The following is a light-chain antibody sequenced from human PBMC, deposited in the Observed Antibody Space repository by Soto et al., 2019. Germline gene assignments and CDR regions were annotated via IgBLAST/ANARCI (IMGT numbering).Light chain of an antibody. V-gene: IGKV3-20*01. Sequence: EIVLTQSPGTLSLSPWHRATLSCRPSQSVSGSYLGWYQQNPGQAPRLLMSGASIRAAGVPDRFSGSASGTEFTLTISSLEPADFTVYYCHHYETFGQGTKVDIK. CDR3: HHYET. J-gene: IGKJ1*01. CDR1: QSVSGSY. CDR2: GAS.